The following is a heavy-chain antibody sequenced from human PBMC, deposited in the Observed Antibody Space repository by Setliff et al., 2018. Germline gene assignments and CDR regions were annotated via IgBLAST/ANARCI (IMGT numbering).Heavy chain of an antibody. D-gene: IGHD5-12*01. CDR3: ARGGYSRGPPVYYFDH. J-gene: IGHJ4*02. V-gene: IGHV4-34*01. CDR1: GGSFSGYY. Sequence: KPSETLSLTCAVYGGSFSGYYWSWIRQPPGKGLEWIGEINHSGSTNYNPSLKSRVTISVDTSKNQFSLKLSSVTAADTAVYYCARGGYSRGPPVYYFDHWGQGTLVTVLL. CDR2: INHSGST.